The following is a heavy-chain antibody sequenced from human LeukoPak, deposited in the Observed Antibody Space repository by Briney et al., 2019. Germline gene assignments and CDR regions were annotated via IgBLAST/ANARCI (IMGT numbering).Heavy chain of an antibody. D-gene: IGHD3-22*01. CDR2: ISSNGGST. V-gene: IGHV3-64*01. CDR3: ARGSVDDSSGYLFDY. CDR1: GFTFSSYA. J-gene: IGHJ4*02. Sequence: GGSLRLSCATSGFTFSSYAMHWVRPAPGKGLEYVSAISSNGGSTYYANSVKGRFTISRDNSKNTLYLQMGSLRAEDMAVYYCARGSVDDSSGYLFDYWGQGTLVTVSS.